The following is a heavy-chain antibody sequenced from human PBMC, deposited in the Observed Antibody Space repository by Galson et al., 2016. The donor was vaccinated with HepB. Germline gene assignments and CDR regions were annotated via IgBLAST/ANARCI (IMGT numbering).Heavy chain of an antibody. V-gene: IGHV3-7*03. CDR2: IKEDGSER. CDR1: GITMSTYW. J-gene: IGHJ4*02. D-gene: IGHD6-25*01. CDR3: AYGGGWTSEY. Sequence: SLRLSCAGSGITMSTYWINWVRQAPGKGLEWVANIKEDGSERNYVDSVRGRFTISVDSADKSLYLQMNSLRAEDTAVHYCAYGGGWTSEYWGQGTLVTVSS.